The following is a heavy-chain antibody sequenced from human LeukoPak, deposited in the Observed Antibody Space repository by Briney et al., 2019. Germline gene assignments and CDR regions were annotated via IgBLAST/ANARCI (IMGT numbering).Heavy chain of an antibody. CDR1: GFTFSSSD. J-gene: IGHJ6*02. D-gene: IGHD4/OR15-4a*01. CDR3: ARGRRGLWGYYYYGMDV. CDR2: IGTAGDT. Sequence: TGGSLRLSCAASGFTFSSSDMHWVRQATGKGLEWVSSIGTAGDTYYPASVKGRFTISRENAKNSLYLQMNSLRAGDTAVYYCARGRRGLWGYYYYGMDVWGQGTTVTVSS. V-gene: IGHV3-13*01.